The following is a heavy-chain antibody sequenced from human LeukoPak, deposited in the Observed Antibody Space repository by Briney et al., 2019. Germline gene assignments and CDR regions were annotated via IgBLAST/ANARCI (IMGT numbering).Heavy chain of an antibody. CDR1: GGSISSGDYY. CDR3: ARSSRRRNWFDP. V-gene: IGHV4-30-4*01. CDR2: IYDSGST. J-gene: IGHJ5*02. Sequence: SETLSLTCTVSGGSISSGDYYWSWIRRPPGKGLQWIGCIYDSGSTYYSPSLKSRLTISVDTSKNQFSLKLSSVTAADTAVYYCARSSRRRNWFDPWGQGTLVTVSS.